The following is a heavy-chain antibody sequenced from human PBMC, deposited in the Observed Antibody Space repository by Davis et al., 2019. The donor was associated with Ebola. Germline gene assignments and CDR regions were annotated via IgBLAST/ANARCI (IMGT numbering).Heavy chain of an antibody. V-gene: IGHV3-33*08. D-gene: IGHD1-26*01. CDR1: GFTFSSYG. Sequence: PGGSLRLSCAASGFTFSSYGMHWVRQAPGKGLEWVAVIWYDGSNKYYADSVKGRFTISRDNSKNTLYLQMNSLRAEDTAVYYCARGEWGGSYSPYFDYWGQGTLVTVSS. CDR3: ARGEWGGSYSPYFDY. J-gene: IGHJ4*02. CDR2: IWYDGSNK.